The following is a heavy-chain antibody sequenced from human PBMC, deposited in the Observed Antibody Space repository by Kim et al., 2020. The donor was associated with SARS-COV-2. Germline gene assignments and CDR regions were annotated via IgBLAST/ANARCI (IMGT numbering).Heavy chain of an antibody. Sequence: SVKVSCKASGGTFSSIPISWVRQAPGQGLEWMGGIIPTFGKVKYAQQFQGRVIITADESTTTSYMELSSLRSEDTAVYYCARWASSLYLLPGNDFWSGPFDYCRQQILITVSS. CDR1: GGTFSSIP. J-gene: IGHJ4*02. V-gene: IGHV1-69*13. CDR2: IIPTFGKV. D-gene: IGHD3-3*01. CDR3: ARWASSLYLLPGNDFWSGPFDY.